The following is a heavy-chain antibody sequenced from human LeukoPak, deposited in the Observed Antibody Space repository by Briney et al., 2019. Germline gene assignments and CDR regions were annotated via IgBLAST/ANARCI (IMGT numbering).Heavy chain of an antibody. J-gene: IGHJ3*02. D-gene: IGHD1-26*01. CDR3: ATSEVGATVRPDAFDI. V-gene: IGHV3-30*02. CDR2: IRYDGSNK. CDR1: GFTFSSYG. Sequence: GGSLRLSCAASGFTFSSYGMHWVRQAPGKGLEWVAFIRYDGSNKYYADSVKGRFTISRDNSKNTLYLQMNSLRAEDTAVYYCATSEVGATVRPDAFDIWGQGTMVTVSS.